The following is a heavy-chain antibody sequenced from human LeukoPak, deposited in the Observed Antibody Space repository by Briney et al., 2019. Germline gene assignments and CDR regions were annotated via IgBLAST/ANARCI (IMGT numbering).Heavy chain of an antibody. CDR2: IYTSENT. CDR1: GDSISSNY. CDR3: ARVTRPGNAILDY. V-gene: IGHV4-4*07. J-gene: IGHJ4*02. Sequence: PSETLSLTCTVSGDSISSNYWSWIRQSAGKGLEWIGRIYTSENTIYNPSLKSRVTMSVDTSKNQFSLKVNSVTAADMVVYYCARVTRPGNAILDYWGQETLVTVSS. D-gene: IGHD2-21*01.